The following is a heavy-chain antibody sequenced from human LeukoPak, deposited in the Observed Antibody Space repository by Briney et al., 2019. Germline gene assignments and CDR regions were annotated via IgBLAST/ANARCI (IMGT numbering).Heavy chain of an antibody. V-gene: IGHV1-8*03. CDR2: MNPNSGDT. J-gene: IGHJ4*02. CDR1: GYTLTELS. D-gene: IGHD2-2*02. CDR3: ARGNRYCSSTSCYSFGY. Sequence: ASVKVSCKVSGYTLTELSMHWVRQAAGQGLEWMGWMNPNSGDTGYAQKFQGRVTITRNTSISTAYMELSSLRSEDTAVYYCARGNRYCSSTSCYSFGYWGQGALVTVSS.